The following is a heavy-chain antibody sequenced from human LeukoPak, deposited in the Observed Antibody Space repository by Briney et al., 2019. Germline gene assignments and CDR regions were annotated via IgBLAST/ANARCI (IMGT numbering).Heavy chain of an antibody. CDR3: ARGGAEYYYDSSGWFGP. D-gene: IGHD3-22*01. CDR1: GGTFSSYA. J-gene: IGHJ5*02. V-gene: IGHV1-69*05. Sequence: EASVKVSCKASGGTFSSYAISWVRQAPGQGLEWMGGIIPIFGTANYAQKFQGRVTITTDESTSTAYMELSSLRSEDTAVYYCARGGAEYYYDSSGWFGPWGQGTLVTVSS. CDR2: IIPIFGTA.